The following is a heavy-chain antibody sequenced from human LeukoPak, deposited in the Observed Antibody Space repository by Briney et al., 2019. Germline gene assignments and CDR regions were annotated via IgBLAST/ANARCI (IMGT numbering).Heavy chain of an antibody. CDR1: GGTFSSYA. Sequence: GASVKVSCKASGGTFSSYAISWVRQAPGQGLEWMGRIIPILGIANYAQKFQGRVTITADKSTSTAYMELSSLRSEDTAVYYCARDPNPGFRIDWFDPWGQGTLVTVSS. CDR2: IIPILGIA. V-gene: IGHV1-69*04. J-gene: IGHJ5*02. CDR3: ARDPNPGFRIDWFDP. D-gene: IGHD2/OR15-2a*01.